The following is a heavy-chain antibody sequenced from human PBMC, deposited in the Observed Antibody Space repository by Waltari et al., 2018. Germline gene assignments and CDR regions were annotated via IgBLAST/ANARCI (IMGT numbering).Heavy chain of an antibody. J-gene: IGHJ4*02. CDR3: AANPRCSGGSCYLDEGGVVGIY. CDR2: INAGNGNT. CDR1: GYTFTSYA. Sequence: QVQLVQSGAEVKKPGASVKVSCKASGYTFTSYAMHWVRQAPGQRLEWMGWINAGNGNTKYAQKFQGRVTITAAESTSTAYMELSSLRSEDTAVYYCAANPRCSGGSCYLDEGGVVGIYWGQGTLVTVSS. D-gene: IGHD2-15*01. V-gene: IGHV1-3*01.